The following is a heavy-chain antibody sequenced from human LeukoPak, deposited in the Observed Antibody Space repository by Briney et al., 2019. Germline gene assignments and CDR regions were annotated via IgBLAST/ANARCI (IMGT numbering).Heavy chain of an antibody. CDR3: ARSSYSSSSSV. V-gene: IGHV3-7*03. Sequence: GGSLRLSCAASGFTFSSYAMSWSRQAPGKGLEWVASINSDGSEGYYADVVKGRFTISRDNAKNSLYLQINSLRAEDTAVYYCARSSYSSSSSVWGQGTMVTVSS. CDR2: INSDGSEG. J-gene: IGHJ3*01. CDR1: GFTFSSYA. D-gene: IGHD6-6*01.